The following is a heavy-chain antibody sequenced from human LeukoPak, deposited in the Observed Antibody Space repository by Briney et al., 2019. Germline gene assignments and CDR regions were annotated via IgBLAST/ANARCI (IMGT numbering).Heavy chain of an antibody. J-gene: IGHJ4*02. CDR2: INPSGGST. CDR3: ARAPSGYCSGGSCSTDLDY. D-gene: IGHD2-15*01. CDR1: GYTFTRYY. Sequence: GASVKVSCKASGYTFTRYYIHWVRQAPGQGLEWMGTINPSGGSTSYAQKFQGRLTVTRDMSTSTVYMELSSLRSEDTAVYYCARAPSGYCSGGSCSTDLDYWGQGALVTVSS. V-gene: IGHV1-46*01.